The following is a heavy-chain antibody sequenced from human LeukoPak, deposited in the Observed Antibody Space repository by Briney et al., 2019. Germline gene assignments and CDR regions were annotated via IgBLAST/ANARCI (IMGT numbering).Heavy chain of an antibody. CDR1: GFTFSTYA. J-gene: IGHJ4*02. V-gene: IGHV3-23*01. Sequence: GGSLRLSCAASGFTFSTYAMSWVRQAPGKGLEWVSAISGSGGSTYYADSVKGRFTISRDNAKNSLYLQMNSLRAEGTALYYCAKVGPYYDILTGLEDWGQGTLVTVSS. D-gene: IGHD3-9*01. CDR2: ISGSGGST. CDR3: AKVGPYYDILTGLED.